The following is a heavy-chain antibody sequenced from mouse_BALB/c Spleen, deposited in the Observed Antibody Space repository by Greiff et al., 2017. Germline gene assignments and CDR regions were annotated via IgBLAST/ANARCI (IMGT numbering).Heavy chain of an antibody. J-gene: IGHJ3*01. Sequence: DLVKPGASVKLSCKASGYTFTSYWINWIKQRPGQGLEWIGRIAPGSGSTNYNEMFKGKATLTVDTSSSTAYMQLSSLSSEDSAVYFCAREGTGPFAYWGQGTLVTVSA. CDR3: AREGTGPFAY. CDR2: IAPGSGST. D-gene: IGHD4-1*01. CDR1: GYTFTSYW. V-gene: IGHV1S41*01.